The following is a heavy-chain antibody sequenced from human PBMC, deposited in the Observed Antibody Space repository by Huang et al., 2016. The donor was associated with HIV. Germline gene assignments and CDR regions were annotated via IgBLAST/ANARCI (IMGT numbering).Heavy chain of an antibody. CDR3: ARLTSGWYQDY. Sequence: QVQLVQSGPEVKKPGASVKVSCQTSGYIFSNYDINWVRQAPGQGLQWRGGLNPNSGKAAYSQNFQCRVTLTRSTSTGAAYMVLNSLTSQDTAVYYCARLTSGWYQDYWGQGTLVTVSS. V-gene: IGHV1-8*01. CDR1: GYIFSNYD. CDR2: LNPNSGKA. J-gene: IGHJ4*02. D-gene: IGHD6-19*01.